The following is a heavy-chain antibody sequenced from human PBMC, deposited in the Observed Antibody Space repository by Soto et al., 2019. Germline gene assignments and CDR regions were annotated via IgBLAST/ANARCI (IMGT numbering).Heavy chain of an antibody. CDR1: GSSIRSGNYY. V-gene: IGHV4-31*03. Sequence: NPSETLSLTCTVSGSSIRSGNYYWSWIRQHPGKGLEWIGYISYSGNTYYNPSLKSRVTISVDTSKNQFSLKLSSVTAADTAVYYCARVNGYTYGLDDYWGQGTLVTVSS. J-gene: IGHJ4*02. CDR3: ARVNGYTYGLDDY. CDR2: ISYSGNT. D-gene: IGHD5-18*01.